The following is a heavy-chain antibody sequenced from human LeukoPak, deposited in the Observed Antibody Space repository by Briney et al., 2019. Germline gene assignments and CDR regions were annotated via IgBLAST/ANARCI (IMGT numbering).Heavy chain of an antibody. V-gene: IGHV3-33*01. D-gene: IGHD6-6*01. Sequence: GGALRLSSAASGLNFNNYDMHWVRQAIGTGLEWVADIWHDGRNKYYADSVKGRFTISRDNSKNTLYLQMNSLRAEDTAVYYCARGDEYSSSSSYYCYMDVWGKGTTVIVSS. CDR1: GLNFNNYD. J-gene: IGHJ6*03. CDR3: ARGDEYSSSSSYYCYMDV. CDR2: IWHDGRNK.